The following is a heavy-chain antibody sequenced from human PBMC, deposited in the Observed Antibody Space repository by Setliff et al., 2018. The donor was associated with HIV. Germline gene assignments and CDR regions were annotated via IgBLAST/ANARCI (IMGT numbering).Heavy chain of an antibody. Sequence: GASVKVSCKASVYTFTAYYIHWVRQAPGQGLEWMGRINPNSGSTNYAQNFQGGVTMTRDTSISTAYMELSRLRSDDTAVYYCASKVHCTNGVCLDAFDIWGQGTMVTVSS. CDR1: VYTFTAYY. CDR2: INPNSGST. V-gene: IGHV1-2*06. J-gene: IGHJ3*02. D-gene: IGHD2-8*01. CDR3: ASKVHCTNGVCLDAFDI.